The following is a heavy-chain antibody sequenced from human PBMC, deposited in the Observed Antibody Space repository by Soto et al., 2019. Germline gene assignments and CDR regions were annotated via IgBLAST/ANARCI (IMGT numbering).Heavy chain of an antibody. CDR2: IYSSGYT. CDR1: GDSISGCY. CDR3: ARRGGYKLGMDH. V-gene: IGHV4-59*01. Sequence: SETLSLTCTVSGDSISGCYWSWIRQPPGKGLERIGYIYSSGYTNYNPSLKNRGTISVDTPKKHFFLNLRSVTAADTAVYYCARRGGYKLGMDHWGRGNLLTFSS. J-gene: IGHJ4*02. D-gene: IGHD1-26*01.